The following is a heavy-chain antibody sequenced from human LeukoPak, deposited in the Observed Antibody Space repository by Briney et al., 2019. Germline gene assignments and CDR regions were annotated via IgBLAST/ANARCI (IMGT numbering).Heavy chain of an antibody. CDR3: IRQECSGGSCSYVDY. J-gene: IGHJ4*02. CDR2: IRSKPSSYTT. CDR1: GFDFSGFY. Sequence: GGSLRLSCAAAGFDFSGFYMHWVRQASGRGLEWVGLIRSKPSSYTTVYAASVKGRFTISRDDSKNTAYLQMNSLKAEDTAVYYCIRQECSGGSCSYVDYWGQGTLVTVSS. V-gene: IGHV3-73*01. D-gene: IGHD2-15*01.